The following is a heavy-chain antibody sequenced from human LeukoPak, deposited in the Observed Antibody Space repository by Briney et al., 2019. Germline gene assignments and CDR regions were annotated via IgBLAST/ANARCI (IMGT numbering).Heavy chain of an antibody. CDR1: GGSFSGYY. V-gene: IGHV4-34*01. CDR3: ARAEDFSGNSSGPRDFDY. Sequence: PSETLSLTCAVYGGSFSGYYWSWIRQPPGKGLEWIGEINHSGSTNYNPSLKSRVTISVDTSKNQFSLKLSSVTAADTAVCYCARAEDFSGNSSGPRDFDYWGQGTLVTVSS. D-gene: IGHD6-19*01. CDR2: INHSGST. J-gene: IGHJ4*02.